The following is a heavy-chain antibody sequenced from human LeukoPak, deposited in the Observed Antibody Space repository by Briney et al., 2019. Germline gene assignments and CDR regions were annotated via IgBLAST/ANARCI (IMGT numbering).Heavy chain of an antibody. CDR3: ARGSNYGGNFPFGY. D-gene: IGHD4-23*01. CDR2: INHSGST. V-gene: IGHV4-34*01. J-gene: IGHJ4*02. CDR1: GGSFSGYY. Sequence: SETLSLTCAVYGGSFSGYYWSWIRQPPGKGLEWIGEINHSGSTNYNPSLKSRVTISVDTSKNQFSLKLSSVTAADTAVYYCARGSNYGGNFPFGYWGQGTLVTVSS.